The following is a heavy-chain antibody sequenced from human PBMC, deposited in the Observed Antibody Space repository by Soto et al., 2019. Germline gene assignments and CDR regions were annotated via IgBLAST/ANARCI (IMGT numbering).Heavy chain of an antibody. CDR2: IYYSGST. CDR3: ARVPCSSSIDWFDP. Sequence: QVQLQESGPGLVKPSQTLSLTCTVSGGSISSGGYYWSWIRQHPGKGLEWIGYIYYSGSTYYNPSLKSRVTLSVDTSKNQFSPKLRSVTAADTAVYYCARVPCSSSIDWFDPWGQGTLVTVSS. D-gene: IGHD6-6*01. J-gene: IGHJ5*02. CDR1: GGSISSGGYY. V-gene: IGHV4-31*03.